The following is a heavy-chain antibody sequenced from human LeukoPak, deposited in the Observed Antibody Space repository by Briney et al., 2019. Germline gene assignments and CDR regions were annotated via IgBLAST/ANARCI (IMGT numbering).Heavy chain of an antibody. D-gene: IGHD3-3*01. V-gene: IGHV3-66*01. J-gene: IGHJ4*02. CDR2: IYRDGST. Sequence: GGSLRLSCAASGLTVSNNYMSWVRQAPGKGLEWVSVIYRDGSTYFADSVKGRFTISRDNSENTLYLQMNSLRAEDTAVYYCAKAELGVDTFFDYWGQGTLVTVSS. CDR1: GLTVSNNY. CDR3: AKAELGVDTFFDY.